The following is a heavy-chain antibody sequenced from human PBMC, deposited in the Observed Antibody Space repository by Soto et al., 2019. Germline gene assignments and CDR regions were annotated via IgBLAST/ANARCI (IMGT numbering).Heavy chain of an antibody. V-gene: IGHV1-18*01. J-gene: IGHJ3*02. D-gene: IGHD4-17*01. CDR2: ISAYNGNT. CDR3: ARSLGDYDAFDI. Sequence: ASVKVSFKASGYTFTSYGISWVRQAPGQGLEWMGWISAYNGNTNYAQKLQGRVTMTADTSTSTAYMELRSLRSDDTAVYYCARSLGDYDAFDIWGQGTMVTVSS. CDR1: GYTFTSYG.